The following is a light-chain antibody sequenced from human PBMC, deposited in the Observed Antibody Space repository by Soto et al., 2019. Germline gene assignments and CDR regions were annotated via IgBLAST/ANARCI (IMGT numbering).Light chain of an antibody. V-gene: IGKV3-20*01. CDR2: GSS. Sequence: EIVLTQSPGTLSLSPGERATLSCRASRSVSSNYLAWYQQKPGQAPRVLMYGSSSRATGIPDRFSGGGSGTDFTLTISRLEPEDFAVYYCQQYGSSLFTFGAGTKGDI. J-gene: IGKJ3*01. CDR1: RSVSSNY. CDR3: QQYGSSLFT.